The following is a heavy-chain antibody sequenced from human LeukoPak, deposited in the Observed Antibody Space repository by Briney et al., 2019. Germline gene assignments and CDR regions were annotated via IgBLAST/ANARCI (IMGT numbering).Heavy chain of an antibody. Sequence: PGGSLRLSCAASGFNFNIHGMNWVRQAPGKGPEWVSGIGPRGDKTYYADSVKGRFTISRDNSENRVDLQMNSLRVEDTAVYYCAKDIDWLAFEDWGQGTLVTVSS. CDR3: AKDIDWLAFED. CDR1: GFNFNIHG. CDR2: IGPRGDKT. V-gene: IGHV3-23*01. D-gene: IGHD6-19*01. J-gene: IGHJ4*02.